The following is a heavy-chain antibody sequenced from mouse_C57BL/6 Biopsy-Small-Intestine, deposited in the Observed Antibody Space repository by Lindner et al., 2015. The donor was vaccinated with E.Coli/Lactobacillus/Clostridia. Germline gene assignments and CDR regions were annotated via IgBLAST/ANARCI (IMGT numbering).Heavy chain of an antibody. CDR3: ARSYYDNLDY. V-gene: IGHV1-42*01. D-gene: IGHD2-10*01. J-gene: IGHJ2*01. CDR1: GYSFTGYY. CDR2: INPNTGGT. Sequence: VQLQESGPELVKPGASVKISCKASGYSFTGYYMNWVKQSPEKSLEWIGEINPNTGGTTYNQKFKAKATLTVDKSSSTAYMQLKSLTSEDSAVYYCARSYYDNLDYWGQGXTLTVSS.